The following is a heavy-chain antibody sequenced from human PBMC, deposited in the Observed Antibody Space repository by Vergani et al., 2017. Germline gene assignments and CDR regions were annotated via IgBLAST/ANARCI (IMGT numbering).Heavy chain of an antibody. CDR1: GFTFTNFA. D-gene: IGHD3-22*01. CDR2: ISGSGGFT. V-gene: IGHV3-23*01. Sequence: EVQLLESGGNLVQPGGSLRLSCAASGFTFTNFAMTWVRQAPGEGLEWVSGISGSGGFTYYADSVKGRFTISRDNSKNTMFLQMNNLRAEDTAVYYCAKDNVPGYYDSSTYADYWGQGTLVTVSS. CDR3: AKDNVPGYYDSSTYADY. J-gene: IGHJ4*02.